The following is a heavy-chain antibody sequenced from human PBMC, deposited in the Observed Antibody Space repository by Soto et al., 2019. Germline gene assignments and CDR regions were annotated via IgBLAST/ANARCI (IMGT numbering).Heavy chain of an antibody. V-gene: IGHV1-18*01. CDR1: GYTFTSYG. Sequence: QVQLVQSGAEVKKPGASVKVSCKASGYTFTSYGISWVRQAPGQGLEWMEWISAYNGNTNYAQKLQGRXXMXTXKSTSTAYMELRSLRSDDTAVYYCARVRSGSYLLDYWGQGTLVTVSS. CDR2: ISAYNGNT. J-gene: IGHJ4*02. CDR3: ARVRSGSYLLDY. D-gene: IGHD1-26*01.